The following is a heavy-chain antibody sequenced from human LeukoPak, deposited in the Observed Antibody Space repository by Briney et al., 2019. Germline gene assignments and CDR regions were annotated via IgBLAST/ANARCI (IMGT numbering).Heavy chain of an antibody. Sequence: GASVKVSCKASGGTFSSYAISWVRQAPGQGLEWMGGIIPIFGTANYAQKFQGRVTITADESTSTAYMELSSPRSEDTAVYYCAREGPRVTGYYMGPGGQRGAWVDYWGQGTLVTVSS. CDR3: AREGPRVTGYYMGPGGQRGAWVDY. J-gene: IGHJ4*02. V-gene: IGHV1-69*13. CDR2: IIPIFGTA. D-gene: IGHD3-9*01. CDR1: GGTFSSYA.